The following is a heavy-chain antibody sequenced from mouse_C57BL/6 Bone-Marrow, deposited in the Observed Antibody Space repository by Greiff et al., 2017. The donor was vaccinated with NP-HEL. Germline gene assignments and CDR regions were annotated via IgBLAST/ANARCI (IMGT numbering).Heavy chain of an antibody. V-gene: IGHV6-3*01. CDR2: IRLKSDNYAT. J-gene: IGHJ4*01. D-gene: IGHD1-1*01. CDR3: SLVAPYYAMDY. Sequence: EVQLQQSGGGLVQPGGSMKLSCVASGFTFSNYWMNWVRQSPEKGLEWVAQIRLKSDNYATHYAESVKGRFTISRDDSKSSVYLQMNNLRAEDTGIYYCSLVAPYYAMDYWGQGTSVTVSS. CDR1: GFTFSNYW.